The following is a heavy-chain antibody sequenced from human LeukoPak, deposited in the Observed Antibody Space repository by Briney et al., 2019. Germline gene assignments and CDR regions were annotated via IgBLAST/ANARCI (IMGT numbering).Heavy chain of an antibody. CDR3: GRSKDDRYSGLDY. D-gene: IGHD2-15*01. J-gene: IGHJ4*02. CDR2: SNPNSGGT. CDR1: GYTFTGYY. V-gene: IGHV1-2*02. Sequence: ASVKVSCKASGYTFTGYYMHWVRQPPGQGREWMGWSNPNSGGTNYAQNFQGRVIMIRDTSISNAYMELSRLRSVDTAVYYCGRSKDDRYSGLDYWGQGTLVTVSS.